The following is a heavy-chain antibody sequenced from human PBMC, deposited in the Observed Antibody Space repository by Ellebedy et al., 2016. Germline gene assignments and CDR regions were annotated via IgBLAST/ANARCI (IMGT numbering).Heavy chain of an antibody. D-gene: IGHD4-23*01. J-gene: IGHJ5*02. CDR1: GGSFSGYY. V-gene: IGHV4-34*01. CDR3: ARGQDYGGPHWFDP. CDR2: INHSGST. Sequence: SETLSLXXAVYGGSFSGYYWSWIRQPPGKGLEWIGEINHSGSTNYNPSLKSRVTMSVDTSKNQFSLNLTSVTAADTALNYCARGQDYGGPHWFDPWGQGTLVTVSS.